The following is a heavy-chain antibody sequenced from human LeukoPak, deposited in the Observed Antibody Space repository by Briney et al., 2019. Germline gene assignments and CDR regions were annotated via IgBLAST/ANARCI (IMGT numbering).Heavy chain of an antibody. V-gene: IGHV4-59*08. CDR1: GGSISSYY. Sequence: PSETLSLTCTVSGGSISSYYWSWIRQPPGKGLEWIGYIYYSGSTYYNPSLKSRVTISVDTSKNQFSLKLSSVTAADTAVYYCARSSDSRQDYYYYGMDVWGQGTTVTVSS. CDR2: IYYSGST. D-gene: IGHD6-13*01. CDR3: ARSSDSRQDYYYYGMDV. J-gene: IGHJ6*02.